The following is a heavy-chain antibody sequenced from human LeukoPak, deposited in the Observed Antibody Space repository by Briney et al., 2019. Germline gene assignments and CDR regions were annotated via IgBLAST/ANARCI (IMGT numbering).Heavy chain of an antibody. D-gene: IGHD5-18*01. J-gene: IGHJ4*02. CDR2: INHSGST. CDR1: GGSFSGYY. V-gene: IGHV4-34*01. CDR3: ARGKWIQLWLPVY. Sequence: SETLSLTCAVYGGSFSGYYWSWIRQPPGKGLEWIGEINHSGSTNYNPSLKSRVTISVDTSKNQFSLKLSSVTAADTAVYYCARGKWIQLWLPVYWGQGTLVTVSS.